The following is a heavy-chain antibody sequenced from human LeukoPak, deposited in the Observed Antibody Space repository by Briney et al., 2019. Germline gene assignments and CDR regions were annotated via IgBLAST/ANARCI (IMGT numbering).Heavy chain of an antibody. CDR2: ISGSGGST. D-gene: IGHD3-22*01. CDR3: AKFRLPVYYYDSSGYYFDY. J-gene: IGHJ4*02. V-gene: IGHV3-23*01. Sequence: GGSLRLSCAASGFTFSSYAMSWVRQAPGKGLEWVSAISGSGGSTYYADSVKGRFTISRDNSKNTLYLQMNSLRAEDTAVYYCAKFRLPVYYYDSSGYYFDYWGQGTLVIVSS. CDR1: GFTFSSYA.